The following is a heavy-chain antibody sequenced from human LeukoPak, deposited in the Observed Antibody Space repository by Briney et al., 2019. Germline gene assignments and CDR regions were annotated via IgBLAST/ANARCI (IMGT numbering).Heavy chain of an antibody. V-gene: IGHV3-21*01. D-gene: IGHD6-19*01. CDR3: AREMYAGWYFAFDI. Sequence: GSLRLSCTVSGFTFSSFTMNWVRQGPGKGLKWVASISNSGDYISYADSLKGRFTISRDNAKNSLFLQMSSLRAEDTAVYYCAREMYAGWYFAFDIWGQGTMVTVSS. J-gene: IGHJ3*02. CDR1: GFTFSSFT. CDR2: ISNSGDYI.